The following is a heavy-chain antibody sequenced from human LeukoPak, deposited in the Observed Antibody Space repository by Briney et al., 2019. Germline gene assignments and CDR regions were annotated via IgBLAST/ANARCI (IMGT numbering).Heavy chain of an antibody. D-gene: IGHD1-26*01. CDR3: TRAIIAPRQVGDAFDI. Sequence: PSETLSLTCTVSGGSISSYYWSWIRQPAGKGREWIGRIYTSGSTNYNPSLKSRVTMSVDTSKNQFSLKLSSVTAADTAVYYCTRAIIAPRQVGDAFDIWGQGTMVTVSS. J-gene: IGHJ3*02. V-gene: IGHV4-4*07. CDR2: IYTSGST. CDR1: GGSISSYY.